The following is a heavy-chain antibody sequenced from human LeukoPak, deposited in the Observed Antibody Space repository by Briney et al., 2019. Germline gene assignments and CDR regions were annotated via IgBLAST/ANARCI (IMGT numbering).Heavy chain of an antibody. CDR3: ARPSVGEGDLSFHDAFNI. D-gene: IGHD3-16*02. V-gene: IGHV4-59*12. Sequence: PSETLSLTCTVSGVSISTYYWSWIRQPPGKGLEWIGYIFYSGRTNYNPSLKSRVTISVDTSKNQFSLRLSSVTAADTAVYYCARPSVGEGDLSFHDAFNIWGQGTMVTVSS. J-gene: IGHJ3*02. CDR2: IFYSGRT. CDR1: GVSISTYY.